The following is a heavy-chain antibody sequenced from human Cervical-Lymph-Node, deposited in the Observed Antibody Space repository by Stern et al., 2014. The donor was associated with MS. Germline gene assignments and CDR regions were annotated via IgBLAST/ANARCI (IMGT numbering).Heavy chain of an antibody. CDR2: IYWDDDK. Sequence: QVTLRESGPTLVKPTQTLTLTCTFSGFSLSTSGVGVGWIRQPPGKALAWLALIYWDDDKRYSPSLKSRLTITKDTSKNQVVLTMTNMDPVDTATYYCAHRRRAAAGYCWFDPWGQGTLVTVSS. J-gene: IGHJ5*02. CDR1: GFSLSTSGVG. D-gene: IGHD6-13*01. CDR3: AHRRRAAAGYCWFDP. V-gene: IGHV2-5*02.